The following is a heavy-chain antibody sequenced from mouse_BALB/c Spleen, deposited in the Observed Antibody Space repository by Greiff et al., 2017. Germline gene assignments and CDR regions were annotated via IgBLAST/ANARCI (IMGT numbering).Heavy chain of an antibody. D-gene: IGHD1-1*01. CDR2: ISSGGSYT. Sequence: EVQVVESGGGLVKPGGSLKLSCAASGFTFSSYTMSWVRQTPEKRLEWVATISSGGSYTYYPDSVKGRFTISRDNAKNTLYLQMSSLKSEDTAMYYCTRAYYYGSSPFAYWGQGTLVTVSA. V-gene: IGHV5-6-4*01. CDR1: GFTFSSYT. CDR3: TRAYYYGSSPFAY. J-gene: IGHJ3*01.